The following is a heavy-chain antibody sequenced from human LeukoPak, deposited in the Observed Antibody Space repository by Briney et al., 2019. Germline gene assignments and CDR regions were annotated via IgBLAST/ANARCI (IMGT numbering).Heavy chain of an antibody. CDR2: IYYSGST. CDR1: GGSIRISNYY. D-gene: IGHD7-27*01. J-gene: IGHJ4*02. Sequence: SETLSLTCTVSGGSIRISNYYWGWIRQPPGKGLEWIGSIYYSGSTYYNPSLKGRVTISVDTSNNQFSLKLSSVTAADTAVYYCASPANWGQRVDYWGQGTLVTVSS. CDR3: ASPANWGQRVDY. V-gene: IGHV4-39*01.